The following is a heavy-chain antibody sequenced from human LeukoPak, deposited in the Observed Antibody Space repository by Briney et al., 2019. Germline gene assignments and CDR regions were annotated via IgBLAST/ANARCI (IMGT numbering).Heavy chain of an antibody. V-gene: IGHV3-7*01. CDR1: GFTFNGYW. CDR2: IEQDGSEK. Sequence: GGSLRLSCAASGFTFNGYWMSWVRQAPGKGLEWVANIEQDGSEKYYVDSVEGRFTIPRDNAKNSLYLQMNSLRAEDTAVYYCARERPSSGYYPYYFDYWGQGTLVTVSS. CDR3: ARERPSSGYYPYYFDY. D-gene: IGHD3-22*01. J-gene: IGHJ4*02.